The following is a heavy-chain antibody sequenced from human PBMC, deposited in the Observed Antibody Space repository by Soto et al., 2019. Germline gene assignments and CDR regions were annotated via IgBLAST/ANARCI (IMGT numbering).Heavy chain of an antibody. V-gene: IGHV4-59*01. J-gene: IGHJ4*02. CDR2: IYYSGST. D-gene: IGHD6-19*01. CDR3: AKDKGSGWADLDY. Sequence: ETLSLTCTVSGGSINSYYWSWIRQPPGKGLEWIGYIYYSGSTSYSPSLESRVTISVDTSKNQFSLKLSSVTAADTAVYYCAKDKGSGWADLDYWGQGTLVTVSS. CDR1: GGSINSYY.